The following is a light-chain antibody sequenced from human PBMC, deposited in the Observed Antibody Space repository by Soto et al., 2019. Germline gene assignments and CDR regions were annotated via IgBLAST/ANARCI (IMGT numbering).Light chain of an antibody. J-gene: IGKJ1*01. CDR3: QQYDTSSWT. CDR1: QSISSW. V-gene: IGKV1-5*01. Sequence: DIQMTQSPSTLSASVGDRVTITCRASQSISSWLAWYQQKPGKAPKLLIYDASTLQSGVPSRFSGSESGTEFTLTISSLQPDDFATYYCQQYDTSSWTFGQGTKVEI. CDR2: DAS.